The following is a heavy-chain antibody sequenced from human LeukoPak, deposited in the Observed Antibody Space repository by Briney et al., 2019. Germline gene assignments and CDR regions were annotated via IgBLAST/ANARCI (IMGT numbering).Heavy chain of an antibody. Sequence: GGSLRLSCAASGFTFSSYEMNWVRQAPGKGLEWVSYISSSGSTIYYADSVKVRFTISRHNANNSLYLQMNSLRAEDTAVYYCARDVLPRKAAYDYWGQGTLVTVSS. V-gene: IGHV3-48*03. D-gene: IGHD6-25*01. CDR3: ARDVLPRKAAYDY. J-gene: IGHJ4*02. CDR1: GFTFSSYE. CDR2: ISSSGSTI.